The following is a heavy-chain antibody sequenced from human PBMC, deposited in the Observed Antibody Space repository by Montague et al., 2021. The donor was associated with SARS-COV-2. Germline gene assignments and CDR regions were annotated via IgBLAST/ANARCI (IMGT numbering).Heavy chain of an antibody. CDR1: GGSFSGYY. CDR3: ARSTVTNSPFGFSNKLRSRYNGMDV. V-gene: IGHV4-34*01. CDR2: INHSGST. J-gene: IGHJ6*02. Sequence: SETLSLTCAVYGGSFSGYYLNWIRQPPGKGLEWIGVINHSGSTNYNPSLKSRVTIAVDTSKNQVSLKLTSVTAADTAVFYCARSTVTNSPFGFSNKLRSRYNGMDVWGQGTTVTVSS. D-gene: IGHD4-17*01.